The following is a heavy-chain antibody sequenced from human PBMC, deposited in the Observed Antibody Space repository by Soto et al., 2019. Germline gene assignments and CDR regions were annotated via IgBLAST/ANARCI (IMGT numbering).Heavy chain of an antibody. V-gene: IGHV4-30-4*01. CDR1: GGSISSGDYY. D-gene: IGHD2-2*01. J-gene: IGHJ5*02. Sequence: TLSLTCTVSGGSISSGDYYWSWIRQPPGKGLEWIGYIYYSGSTYYNPSLKSRVTISVDTSKNQFSLKLSSVTAADTAVYYCAREVPAAILHWSAPGGKGTLVPVSS. CDR2: IYYSGST. CDR3: AREVPAAILHWSAP.